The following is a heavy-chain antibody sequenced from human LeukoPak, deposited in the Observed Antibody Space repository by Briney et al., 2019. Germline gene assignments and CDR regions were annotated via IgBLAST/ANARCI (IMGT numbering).Heavy chain of an antibody. CDR3: ARDRPDGYTHGHYYYNMDV. Sequence: PSETLTLTCTVSGASITAYYWTWIRQSAGEGLEFIGRIYSTGDTDHNYNPSLASRVTISGDTSKNQVSLRLKSVTAADTAVYYCARDRPDGYTHGHYYYNMDVWGKGTTVTVYS. V-gene: IGHV4-4*07. CDR2: IYSTGDTDH. D-gene: IGHD5-18*01. J-gene: IGHJ6*03. CDR1: GASITAYY.